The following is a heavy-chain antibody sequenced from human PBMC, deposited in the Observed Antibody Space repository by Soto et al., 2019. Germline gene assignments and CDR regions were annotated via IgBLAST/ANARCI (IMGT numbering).Heavy chain of an antibody. CDR3: TSSSVSAIVVVAAASELDY. CDR1: GFTFKSNA. J-gene: IGHJ4*02. CDR2: ISYDGSNK. Sequence: QVQLVESGGGVVQPGRSLRLSCAASGFTFKSNAMHWVRQAPGKGLEWVAVISYDGSNKHYTDSVKCRFTISRDNSKNTLYLQRNGLRPEDTAVYYCTSSSVSAIVVVAAASELDYWGQGTLVTVS. D-gene: IGHD2-15*01. V-gene: IGHV3-30*04.